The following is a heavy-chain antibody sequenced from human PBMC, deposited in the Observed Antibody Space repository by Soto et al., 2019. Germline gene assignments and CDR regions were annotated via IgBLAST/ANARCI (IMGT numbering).Heavy chain of an antibody. CDR1: GYTFTSYY. J-gene: IGHJ6*02. D-gene: IGHD1-20*01. CDR2: INPNSGGT. Sequence: ASVKVSCKASGYTFTSYYMHWVRQAPGQGLEWMGWINPNSGGTNYAQKFQGRVTMTRDTSISTAYMELSRLRSDDTAVYYCARDEAYTHYYYGMDVWGQGTTVTVSS. V-gene: IGHV1-2*02. CDR3: ARDEAYTHYYYGMDV.